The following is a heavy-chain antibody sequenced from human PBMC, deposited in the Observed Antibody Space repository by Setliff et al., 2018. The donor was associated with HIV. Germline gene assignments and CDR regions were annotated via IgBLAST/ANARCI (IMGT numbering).Heavy chain of an antibody. J-gene: IGHJ4*02. V-gene: IGHV1-2*04. CDR2: IIPIASVP. CDR3: ARAPHVAVAGTSGFDY. CDR1: GGSFNTYG. D-gene: IGHD6-19*01. Sequence: ASVKVSCKASGGSFNTYGIHWVRQAPGQGLEWMGGIIPIASVPNYSQKFQGWVTMTRDTSISTAYMELSRLRSDDTAVYYCARAPHVAVAGTSGFDYWGQGTLVTVSS.